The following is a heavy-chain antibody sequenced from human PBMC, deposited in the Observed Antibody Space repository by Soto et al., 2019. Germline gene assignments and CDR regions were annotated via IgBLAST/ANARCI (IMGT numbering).Heavy chain of an antibody. Sequence: PGESLKISCKGSGYTFTSSWIGWVRQMPGEGLEWMGAIYPSDSDTRYSPSFQGHVTISADKSISTGYMELSSLRSDDTAVYYCARDNGPLWSRTRGMDVWGQGTTVTVSS. J-gene: IGHJ6*02. V-gene: IGHV5-51*01. CDR2: IYPSDSDT. D-gene: IGHD3-10*01. CDR3: ARDNGPLWSRTRGMDV. CDR1: GYTFTSSW.